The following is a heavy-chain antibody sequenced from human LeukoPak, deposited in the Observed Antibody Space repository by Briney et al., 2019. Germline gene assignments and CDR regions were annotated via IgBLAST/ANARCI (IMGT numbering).Heavy chain of an antibody. CDR3: ASSPYDYVWGSYRSGFMDV. CDR1: GGSFSGYY. D-gene: IGHD3-16*02. J-gene: IGHJ6*03. Sequence: SETLSLTCAVYGGSFSGYYWSWIRQPPGKGLEWIGEINHSGSTNYNPSLKSRVTISVDTSKNQFSLKLSSVTAADTAVYYCASSPYDYVWGSYRSGFMDVWGKGTTVTISS. V-gene: IGHV4-34*01. CDR2: INHSGST.